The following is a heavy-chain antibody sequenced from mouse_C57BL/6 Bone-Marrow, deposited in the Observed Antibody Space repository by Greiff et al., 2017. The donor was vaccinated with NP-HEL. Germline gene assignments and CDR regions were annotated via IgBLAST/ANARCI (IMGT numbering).Heavy chain of an antibody. V-gene: IGHV5-17*01. J-gene: IGHJ4*01. CDR3: ARIYYDHYYAMYY. CDR1: GFTFSDYG. D-gene: IGHD2-4*01. Sequence: EVQVVESGGGLVKPGGSLKLSCAASGFTFSDYGMHWVRQAPEKGLEWVAYISSGSSTIYYADTVKGRFTISRDNAKNTLFLQMTSLRSEDTAMYYCARIYYDHYYAMYYWGQGTSVTVSS. CDR2: ISSGSSTI.